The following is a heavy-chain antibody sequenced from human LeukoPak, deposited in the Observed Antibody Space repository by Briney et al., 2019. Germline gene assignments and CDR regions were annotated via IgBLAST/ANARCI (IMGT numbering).Heavy chain of an antibody. J-gene: IGHJ4*02. CDR3: ARGAYGDK. D-gene: IGHD4-17*01. CDR2: ISTQSGNT. V-gene: IGHV1-18*01. Sequence: GASVKVSCEASGYTLTSYGINWMRQAPGQGLEWMGWISTQSGNTNYAQKVQGRLTLTTDRSTNTAYMELRSLRSDDTDVYYCARGAYGDKWGQGTMVTVSS. CDR1: GYTLTSYG.